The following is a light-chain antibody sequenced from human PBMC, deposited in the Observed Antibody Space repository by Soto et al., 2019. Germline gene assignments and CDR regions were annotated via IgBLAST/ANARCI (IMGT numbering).Light chain of an antibody. CDR1: QSFSTY. J-gene: IGKJ1*01. CDR2: DVS. V-gene: IGKV3-11*01. Sequence: EMVWTQSPATLSFSPGERAILSCRASQSFSTYLSCYQHKPGQAPRLLMYDVSTRATGIPARFSGRGSGTDFTLTISSLETEDFAVYYCQQRRSWLGTFGTGTTVAIK. CDR3: QQRRSWLGT.